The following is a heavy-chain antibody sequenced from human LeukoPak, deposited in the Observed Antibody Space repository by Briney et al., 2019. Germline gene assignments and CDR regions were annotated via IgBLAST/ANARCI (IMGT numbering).Heavy chain of an antibody. D-gene: IGHD6-19*01. CDR1: GGSISSYY. CDR2: IHYSGST. CDR3: ARPRGSGWYGAFDV. J-gene: IGHJ3*01. V-gene: IGHV4-59*01. Sequence: SETLSLTCTVSGGSISSYYWSWIRQPPGKGLEWMGYIHYSGSTKYNPSLKSRVTISADTSKNQLSLKLSSVTAADTAFYYCARPRGSGWYGAFDVWGQGTMVSVSS.